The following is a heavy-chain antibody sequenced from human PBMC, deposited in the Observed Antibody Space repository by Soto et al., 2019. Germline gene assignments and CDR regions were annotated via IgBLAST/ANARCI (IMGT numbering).Heavy chain of an antibody. CDR2: MNPNSGNT. CDR1: GYIFSSYD. J-gene: IGHJ6*03. D-gene: IGHD3-3*01. Sequence: GASVKVSCKASGYIFSSYDVNWWRQATGQGLEWMGWMNPNSGNTGYAQKFQGRVTMTRDTSMSTAYMELSSLRSEDTAVYYCAREVTVTLFVDYMDVWGKGTTVTVSS. V-gene: IGHV1-8*01. CDR3: AREVTVTLFVDYMDV.